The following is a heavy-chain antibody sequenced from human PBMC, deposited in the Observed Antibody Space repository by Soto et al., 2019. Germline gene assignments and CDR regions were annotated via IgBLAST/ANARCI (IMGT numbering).Heavy chain of an antibody. CDR2: FSSSRRTI. D-gene: IGHD3-22*01. CDR1: GFTFSSYS. J-gene: IGHJ4*02. Sequence: GGSPRLSCAASGFTFSSYSMTLSRQAPGKGLEWVSTFSSSRRTIYYAASVKGGFPTPRNNAKNSLYLQITTLRAEDRAVYYCAREQRVSYDSSVYYSWGQGT. CDR3: AREQRVSYDSSVYYS. V-gene: IGHV3-48*01.